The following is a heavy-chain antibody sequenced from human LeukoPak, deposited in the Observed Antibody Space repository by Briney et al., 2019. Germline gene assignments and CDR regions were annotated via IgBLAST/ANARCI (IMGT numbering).Heavy chain of an antibody. CDR3: ARVGSSWLTLPYYFGY. CDR1: GYTFTGYY. D-gene: IGHD6-13*01. CDR2: INPNSGGT. Sequence: ASVKVSCKASGYTFTGYYMHWVRQAPGQGLEWMGWINPNSGGTNYAQKFQGRVTMTRDTSISTAYMELSRLGSDDTAVYYCARVGSSWLTLPYYFGYWGQGTLVTVSS. V-gene: IGHV1-2*02. J-gene: IGHJ4*02.